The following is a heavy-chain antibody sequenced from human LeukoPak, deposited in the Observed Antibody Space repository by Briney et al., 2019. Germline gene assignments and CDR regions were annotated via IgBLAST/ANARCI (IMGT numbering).Heavy chain of an antibody. CDR3: ARVRLGFWEFRNRFDP. Sequence: PSETLSLTCTVSGGSISSANYYWAWIRQPPGKGLEWIGDVYYSGSTYYNPSLKSRVTILVDTSKNQFSLKVTSVTAADTAVYYCARVRLGFWEFRNRFDPWGQGALVTVSS. CDR2: VYYSGST. J-gene: IGHJ5*02. V-gene: IGHV4-39*07. D-gene: IGHD3-10*01. CDR1: GGSISSANYY.